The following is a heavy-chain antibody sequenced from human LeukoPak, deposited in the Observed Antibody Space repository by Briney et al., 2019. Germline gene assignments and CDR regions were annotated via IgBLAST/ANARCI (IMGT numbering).Heavy chain of an antibody. CDR3: ATSGTMVRGIHFXY. Sequence: GASVKVSCKASGGTFSSYAISWVRQAPGQGLEWMGGIIPIFGTANYAQKFQGRVTITTDESTSTAYMELSSLRSEDTAVYYCATSGTMVRGIHFXYWGQGTLVTVSS. CDR1: GGTFSSYA. CDR2: IIPIFGTA. V-gene: IGHV1-69*05. D-gene: IGHD3-10*01. J-gene: IGHJ4*02.